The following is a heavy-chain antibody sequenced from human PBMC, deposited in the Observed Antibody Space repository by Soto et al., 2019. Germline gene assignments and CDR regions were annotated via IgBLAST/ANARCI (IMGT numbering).Heavy chain of an antibody. D-gene: IGHD2-2*01. CDR1: GCSISSYY. V-gene: IGHV4-59*08. CDR2: IYYSGST. J-gene: IGHJ4*02. Sequence: PSETLSLTCTVSGCSISSYYWSWIRQPPGKGLEWIGYIYYSGSTNYNPSLKSRVTISVDTSKNQFSLKLSSVTAADTAVYYCARQGHCSSTSCYPDYWGQGTLVTVSS. CDR3: ARQGHCSSTSCYPDY.